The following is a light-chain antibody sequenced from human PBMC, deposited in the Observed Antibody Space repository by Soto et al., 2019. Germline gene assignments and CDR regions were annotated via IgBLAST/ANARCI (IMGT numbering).Light chain of an antibody. CDR1: SSDIGGYTY. CDR3: SSFADSNSYV. Sequence: QSALTQPPSASGSPGQSVTISCSGSSSDIGGYTYVSWYQHHPGKAPKLMIYEVSKRPSGVPDRFSGSKSGNTASLTVSGLQAEDEADYYGSSFADSNSYVFGTGTKLTVL. CDR2: EVS. J-gene: IGLJ1*01. V-gene: IGLV2-8*01.